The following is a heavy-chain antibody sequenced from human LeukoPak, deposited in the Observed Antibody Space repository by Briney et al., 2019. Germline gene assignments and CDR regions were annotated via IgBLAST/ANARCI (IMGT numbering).Heavy chain of an antibody. D-gene: IGHD1-26*01. Sequence: SVKVSCKASGGIFSSYAISWVRQAPGQGLEWMGRIIPIFGIANYAQKFQGRVTITADKSTSTAYMELSSLRSEDTAVYYCARDVDSGSYYGYYLDYWGQGTLVTVSS. CDR3: ARDVDSGSYYGYYLDY. CDR2: IIPIFGIA. J-gene: IGHJ4*02. CDR1: GGIFSSYA. V-gene: IGHV1-69*04.